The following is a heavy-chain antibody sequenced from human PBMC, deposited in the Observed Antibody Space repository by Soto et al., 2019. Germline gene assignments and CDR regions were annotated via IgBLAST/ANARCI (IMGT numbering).Heavy chain of an antibody. D-gene: IGHD6-19*01. CDR2: IYHSGST. J-gene: IGHJ5*02. Sequence: PSETLSLTCTVSGVSISSGGYYWSWIRPHPGKGLEWIGEIYHSGSTNYNPSLKSRVTISVDTSKNQFSLKLSSVTAADTAVYYCARGSGWYPGSWFDPWGQGTLVTVSS. V-gene: IGHV4-61*08. CDR1: GVSISSGGYY. CDR3: ARGSGWYPGSWFDP.